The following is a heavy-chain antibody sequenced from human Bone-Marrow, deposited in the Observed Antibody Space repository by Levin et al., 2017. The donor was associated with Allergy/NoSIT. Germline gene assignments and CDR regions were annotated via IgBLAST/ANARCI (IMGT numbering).Heavy chain of an antibody. J-gene: IGHJ3*02. Sequence: LSLTCAASGFPFDDYAMHWVRQPPGKGLEWVSGISRNSGRIGYADSVKGRFTISRDNAKNSLYLQMNSLRAEDTALYYCAKGGYYYDSSGYYGAFDIWGQGTMVTVSS. CDR2: ISRNSGRI. V-gene: IGHV3-9*01. D-gene: IGHD3-22*01. CDR1: GFPFDDYA. CDR3: AKGGYYYDSSGYYGAFDI.